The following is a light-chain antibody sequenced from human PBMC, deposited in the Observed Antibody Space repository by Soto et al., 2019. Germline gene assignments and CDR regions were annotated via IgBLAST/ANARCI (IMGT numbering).Light chain of an antibody. J-gene: IGKJ4*01. CDR1: QSVGRF. CDR2: DAS. CDR3: QQRSGWPLT. Sequence: EIVLTQSPATLSLSPGERAALSCRASQSVGRFLAWYQQKPGQAPRLLIYDASNRATGIPARFSGSGSETDFTLVIDNLEPEDFAVYYCQQRSGWPLTFGGGTKVEIK. V-gene: IGKV3-11*01.